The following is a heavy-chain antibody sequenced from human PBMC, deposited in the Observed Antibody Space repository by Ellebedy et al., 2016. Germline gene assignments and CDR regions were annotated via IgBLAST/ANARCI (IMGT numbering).Heavy chain of an antibody. CDR1: GYTFTNYG. CDR2: ISAYNGNT. Sequence: ASVKVSCKASGYTFTNYGISWVRQAPGQGLEWMGWISAYNGNTNYAQKLQGRVTMTTDTSTSTAYMELRSLRSDDTAVYYCARGYDSSGYSSCFDYWGQGTLVTVSS. CDR3: ARGYDSSGYSSCFDY. V-gene: IGHV1-18*01. D-gene: IGHD3-22*01. J-gene: IGHJ4*02.